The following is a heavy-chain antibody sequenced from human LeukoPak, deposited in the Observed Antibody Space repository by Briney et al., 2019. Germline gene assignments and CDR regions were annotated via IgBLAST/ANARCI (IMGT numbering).Heavy chain of an antibody. CDR1: GFTFSSYA. CDR3: AKEGCTSTSCYSNY. D-gene: IGHD2-2*02. Sequence: GGSLRLSCAASGFTFSSYAMNWVRQPPGKGLEWVSVISGSGDNPYYADFVKGRFTISRDNSKNTLYLQMNSLRAEDTAVYYCAKEGCTSTSCYSNYWGQGALVTVSS. CDR2: ISGSGDNP. J-gene: IGHJ4*02. V-gene: IGHV3-23*01.